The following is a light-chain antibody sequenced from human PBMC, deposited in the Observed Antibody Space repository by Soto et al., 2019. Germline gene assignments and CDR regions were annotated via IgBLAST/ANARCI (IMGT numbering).Light chain of an antibody. CDR3: AAWDDSRNGPMG. J-gene: IGLJ3*02. Sequence: QSVLTQPPSASGTPGQRVTISCSGRSSNIGRNTVNWYQKVPGTAPKLLIYSDNQRPSGVPDRFSGSKSGTSASLAISGLQSEDEAHYYCAAWDDSRNGPMGFGGGTKLTVL. V-gene: IGLV1-44*01. CDR2: SDN. CDR1: SSNIGRNT.